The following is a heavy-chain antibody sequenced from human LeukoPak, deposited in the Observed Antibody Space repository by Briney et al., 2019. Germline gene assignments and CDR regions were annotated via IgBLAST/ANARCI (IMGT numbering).Heavy chain of an antibody. CDR2: IRSKANSYAI. Sequence: PGGSLKLSCAASGFTFSGSAMHWVRQASGKGLEWVGRIRSKANSYAIAYAASVKGRFTISRDDSKNTAYLQMNSLKTEDTAVYYCTRLGCGGDCYFDYWGQGTLVTVSS. V-gene: IGHV3-73*01. CDR1: GFTFSGSA. J-gene: IGHJ4*02. CDR3: TRLGCGGDCYFDY. D-gene: IGHD2-21*02.